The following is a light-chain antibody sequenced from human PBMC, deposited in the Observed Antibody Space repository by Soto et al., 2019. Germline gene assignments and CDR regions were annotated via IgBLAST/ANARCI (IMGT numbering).Light chain of an antibody. J-gene: IGKJ1*01. CDR3: RKYGSSGT. CDR2: GAS. CDR1: QNVDSNY. Sequence: ASQNVDSNYLAWYQQKPGQAPRLLIYGASNRATGIPDRFSGSGSGTDFTLTISRLEPEDFAVCHRRKYGSSGTFGQGTKVDIK. V-gene: IGKV3-20*01.